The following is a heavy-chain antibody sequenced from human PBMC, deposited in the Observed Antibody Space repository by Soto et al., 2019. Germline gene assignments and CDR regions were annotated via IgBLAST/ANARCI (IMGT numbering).Heavy chain of an antibody. V-gene: IGHV3-72*01. CDR3: VSVSGSYYYDY. CDR1: GFTFSDHY. CDR2: TRNKANSYTT. Sequence: PGGSLRLSCAASGFTFSDHYMDWVRQAPGKGLEWVGRTRNKANSYTTEYAASVKGSFTISRDDSKNSLYLQMNSLKTEDTALYYCVSVSGSYYYDYWGQGTLVTVSS. D-gene: IGHD3-10*01. J-gene: IGHJ4*02.